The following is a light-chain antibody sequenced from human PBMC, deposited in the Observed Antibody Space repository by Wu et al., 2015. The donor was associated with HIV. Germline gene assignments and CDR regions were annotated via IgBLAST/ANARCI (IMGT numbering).Light chain of an antibody. CDR3: QQYGSSPYT. CDR2: GAS. CDR1: QSLSSDY. J-gene: IGKJ2*01. V-gene: IGKV3-20*01. Sequence: EILLTQSPGTLSLSPGERATLSCRASQSLSSDYLAWYQQKDGQAPRLLIHGASSRATGIPDRVSGSGSGTDFTLTISRLEPEDFAVYYCQQYGSSPYTFGQGTKAGDQT.